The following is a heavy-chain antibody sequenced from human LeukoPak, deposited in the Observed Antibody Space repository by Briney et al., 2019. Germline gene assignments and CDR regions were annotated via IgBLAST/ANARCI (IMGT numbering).Heavy chain of an antibody. V-gene: IGHV4-39*07. D-gene: IGHD1-26*01. CDR2: IYYSGST. CDR1: GGSISSTSYY. Sequence: PSETLSLTCTVPGGSISSTSYYWGWIRQPPGKGLEWIGSIYYSGSTYYNPSFKSRVTISVDTSKNQFSLRLISVTAADTAVYYCARADGSYYIVHDAFDIWGQGTMVTVSS. J-gene: IGHJ3*02. CDR3: ARADGSYYIVHDAFDI.